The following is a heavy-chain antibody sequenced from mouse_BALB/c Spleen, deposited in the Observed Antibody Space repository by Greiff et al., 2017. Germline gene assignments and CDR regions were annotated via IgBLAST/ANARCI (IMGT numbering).Heavy chain of an antibody. V-gene: IGHV5-4*02. J-gene: IGHJ2*01. CDR1: GFTFSDYY. Sequence: EVMLVESGGGLVKPGGSLKLSCAASGFTFSDYYMYWVRQTPEKRLEWVATISDGGSYTYYPDSVKGRFTISRDNAKNNLYLQMSSLKSEDTAMYYCARGGDGVYFDYWGQGTTLTVSS. CDR2: ISDGGSYT. CDR3: ARGGDGVYFDY.